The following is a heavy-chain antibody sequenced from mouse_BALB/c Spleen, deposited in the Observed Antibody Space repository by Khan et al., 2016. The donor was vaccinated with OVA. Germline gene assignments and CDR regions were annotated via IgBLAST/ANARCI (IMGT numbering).Heavy chain of an antibody. J-gene: IGHJ3*01. CDR2: IDPPNDTS. Sequence: EVQLQQSGAELVKPGASVKLSCSDSGFNIKDTYIHWMKQRTEQGLEWIGRIDPPNDTSKYGPKVQAKATLTVDRSSNTANLQLSRLTSEDTAVYYCATLDAGAFAFWGQGTLVTVSA. CDR1: GFNIKDTY. V-gene: IGHV14-3*02. CDR3: ATLDAGAFAF. D-gene: IGHD2-3*01.